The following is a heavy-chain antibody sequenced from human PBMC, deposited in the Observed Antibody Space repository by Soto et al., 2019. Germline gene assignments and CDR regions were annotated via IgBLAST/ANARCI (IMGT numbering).Heavy chain of an antibody. Sequence: EVQLVESGGGLVKSGGSLRLSCAASGFTFSKAWMNWVRQAPGKGLEWVGHIRGKSDGGTTDYAAHVRGRFTISKDDSKATVYMQMNRLESEDTALYYCTTGYGSDWYGWGQGILVTVSS. CDR3: TTGYGSDWYG. V-gene: IGHV3-15*07. CDR1: GFTFSKAW. D-gene: IGHD6-19*01. J-gene: IGHJ4*02. CDR2: IRGKSDGGTT.